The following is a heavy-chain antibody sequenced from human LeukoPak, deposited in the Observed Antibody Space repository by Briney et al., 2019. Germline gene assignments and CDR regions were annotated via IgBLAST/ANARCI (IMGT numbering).Heavy chain of an antibody. V-gene: IGHV3-9*01. D-gene: IGHD6-13*01. J-gene: IGHJ6*02. Sequence: GGSLRLSCAASGFTFDDYAMHWVRQAPGKGLEWVSGISWNSGSIVYADSVKGRFTISRDNAKNSLYLQMNSLRAEDTAVYYCAKDQGYSSSLYGDRYYYGMDVWGQGTTVTVSS. CDR1: GFTFDDYA. CDR3: AKDQGYSSSLYGDRYYYGMDV. CDR2: ISWNSGSI.